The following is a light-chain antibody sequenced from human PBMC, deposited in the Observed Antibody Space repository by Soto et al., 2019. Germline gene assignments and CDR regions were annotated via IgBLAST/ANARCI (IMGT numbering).Light chain of an antibody. CDR3: QQRGDWPAT. CDR1: QGIDDT. V-gene: IGKV3-11*01. CDR2: DTS. Sequence: EIVMTQSPATLSVSPGEGATLSCRASQGIDDTLAWYQQKPGQTPRLLIYDTSIRATGVPARFSGSGSGTDFTLTISSLEPEDFAVYYCQQRGDWPATFGPGTKVDIK. J-gene: IGKJ3*01.